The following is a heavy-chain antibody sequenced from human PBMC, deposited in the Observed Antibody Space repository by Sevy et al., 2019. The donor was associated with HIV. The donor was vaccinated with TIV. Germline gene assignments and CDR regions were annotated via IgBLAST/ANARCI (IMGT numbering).Heavy chain of an antibody. CDR1: GFSFSQYS. Sequence: GGSLRLSCAASGFSFSQYSMNWVRQPPGKGLEWLSYISGTSGTIYYAASVKGRFTISRDNAKNSGYLQMNSLGDEDTAVYYCARVVLYYDANYCDYWGQGALVTVSS. V-gene: IGHV3-48*02. J-gene: IGHJ4*02. D-gene: IGHD3-22*01. CDR2: ISGTSGTI. CDR3: ARVVLYYDANYCDY.